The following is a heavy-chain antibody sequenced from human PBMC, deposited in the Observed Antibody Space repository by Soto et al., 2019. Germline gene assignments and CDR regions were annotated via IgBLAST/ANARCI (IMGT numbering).Heavy chain of an antibody. CDR1: GFSLSTSGMR. J-gene: IGHJ4*02. D-gene: IGHD3-22*01. CDR3: ARTMQGGDYSSGYFDN. CDR2: IDWDDDK. Sequence: GSGPTLVNPTQTLTLTCTFSGFSLSTSGMRVSWIRQPPGKALEWLARIDWDDDKFYSTSLKTRLTISKDTSKNQVVLTMTNMDPVDTATYYCARTMQGGDYSSGYFDNWGQGTPVTVSS. V-gene: IGHV2-70*04.